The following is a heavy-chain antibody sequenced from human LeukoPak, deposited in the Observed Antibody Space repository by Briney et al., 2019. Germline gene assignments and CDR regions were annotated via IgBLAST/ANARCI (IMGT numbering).Heavy chain of an antibody. CDR3: ARGWPNFDY. Sequence: GGSLRLSCAASGFTFSSYSMNWVRQAPGKGLEWVSSISSSSSNIYYADSVKGRFTISRDNAKNSLYLQMNSLRAEDTAVYYCARGWPNFDYWGQGTLVTVSS. J-gene: IGHJ4*02. V-gene: IGHV3-21*01. CDR1: GFTFSSYS. D-gene: IGHD6-19*01. CDR2: ISSSSSNI.